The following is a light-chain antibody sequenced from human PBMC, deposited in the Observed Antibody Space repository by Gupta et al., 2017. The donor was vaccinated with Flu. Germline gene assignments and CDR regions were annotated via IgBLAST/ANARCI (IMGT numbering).Light chain of an antibody. V-gene: IGLV3-25*03. Sequence: SQGQTARITCSGDALPKQYAYWYQQKPAKAPVNGIYNDHERPSGIPARFSGASSGTKPILTISGVQAEDYSYDYCPSADSSGMTFGGGTKLTVL. CDR1: ALPKQY. CDR2: NDH. CDR3: PSADSSGMT. J-gene: IGLJ3*02.